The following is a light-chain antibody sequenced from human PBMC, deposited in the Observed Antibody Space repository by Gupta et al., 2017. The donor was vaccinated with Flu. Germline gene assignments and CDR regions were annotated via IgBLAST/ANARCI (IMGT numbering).Light chain of an antibody. J-gene: IGKJ1*01. CDR3: QQSYSIHRT. Sequence: DIQMTQSPSSLSASVGDRVTITCRASQSIDSYLNWYRQRPGKAPELLMYAASSLQSGVPSRFSGSGSGTDFTLTITSLQPEDFAIYYCQQSYSIHRTFGQGTKVEIK. CDR2: AAS. CDR1: QSIDSY. V-gene: IGKV1-39*01.